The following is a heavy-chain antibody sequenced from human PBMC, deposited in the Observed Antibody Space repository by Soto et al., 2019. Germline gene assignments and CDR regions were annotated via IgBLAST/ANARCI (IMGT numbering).Heavy chain of an antibody. D-gene: IGHD2-15*01. Sequence: QLQLQESGPGLVKPSETLSLTCTVSGGSISSSSYYWGWIRQPPGKGLEWIGSIYYSGSTYYNPSLKSRVTISVDTSKNQFSLKLSSVTAADTAVYYCARRRPLGYCSGGSCYSDWFDPWGQGTLVTVSS. V-gene: IGHV4-39*01. CDR2: IYYSGST. CDR1: GGSISSSSYY. J-gene: IGHJ5*02. CDR3: ARRRPLGYCSGGSCYSDWFDP.